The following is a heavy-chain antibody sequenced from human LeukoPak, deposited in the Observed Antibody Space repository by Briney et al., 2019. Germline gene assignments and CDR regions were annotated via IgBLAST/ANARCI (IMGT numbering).Heavy chain of an antibody. Sequence: SETLSLTCTVSGGSLSSYYWSWIRQPPGKGLEWIGYIYYSGSTNYNPSLKSRVTISIETSKNQFSLKLSSLTAADTAVDYCARHYDYCGYGFFQHWGQGTLVTASS. J-gene: IGHJ1*01. CDR1: GGSLSSYY. V-gene: IGHV4-59*08. CDR3: ARHYDYCGYGFFQH. CDR2: IYYSGST. D-gene: IGHD3-22*01.